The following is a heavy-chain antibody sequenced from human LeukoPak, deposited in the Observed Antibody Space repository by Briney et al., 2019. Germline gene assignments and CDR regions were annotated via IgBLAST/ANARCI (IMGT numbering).Heavy chain of an antibody. CDR2: INPICGTA. D-gene: IGHD3-10*01. Sequence: SVKVSCKASGCTFSSYAISWVRQAPGQGLEWVGGINPICGTANYVQKFRGRVTITPDNSTRTAYMQLRSLRSDDTAVYYCARDLHRVVVRGGPHYYNYMAVWRKATTVT. J-gene: IGHJ6*03. V-gene: IGHV1-69*06. CDR3: ARDLHRVVVRGGPHYYNYMAV. CDR1: GCTFSSYA.